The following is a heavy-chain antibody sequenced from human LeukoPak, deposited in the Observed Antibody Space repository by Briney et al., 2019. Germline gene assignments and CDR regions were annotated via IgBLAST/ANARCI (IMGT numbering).Heavy chain of an antibody. CDR2: IYYSGST. CDR3: ARAVEVYGDQRGWFDP. Sequence: PSETLSLTCTVFGGSISSYYWSWIRQPPGKGLEWIGYIYYSGSTNYNPSLKSRVTISVDTSKNQFSLKLSSVTAADTAVYYCARAVEVYGDQRGWFDPWGQGTLVTVSS. V-gene: IGHV4-59*08. CDR1: GGSISSYY. D-gene: IGHD4-17*01. J-gene: IGHJ5*02.